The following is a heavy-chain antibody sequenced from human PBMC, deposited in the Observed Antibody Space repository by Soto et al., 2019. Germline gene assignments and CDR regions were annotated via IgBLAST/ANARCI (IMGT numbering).Heavy chain of an antibody. CDR2: VRSKAYSGTT. D-gene: IGHD1-1*01. Sequence: SLRLSCTASGFSFSDYSMSWFRQAPGKGLEWVGFVRSKAYSGTTEYAESVKGRFTISRDDSKSIAYLQMNSLKTEDTAVYFCTRVAHTKKLVSDYWGQGTLVTLSS. CDR1: GFSFSDYS. J-gene: IGHJ4*02. V-gene: IGHV3-49*03. CDR3: TRVAHTKKLVSDY.